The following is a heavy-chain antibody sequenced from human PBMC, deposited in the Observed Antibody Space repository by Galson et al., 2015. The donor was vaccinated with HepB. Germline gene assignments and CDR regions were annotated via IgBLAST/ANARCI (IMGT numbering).Heavy chain of an antibody. CDR2: TYHRSKWYN. Sequence: CAISGDSVSSNGAAWNWIRQSPSSGLEWLGRTYHRSKWYNEYAVSVRSRIIINPDTSKNQVSLQLNSVTPEDTAVYYCAREGYYFDYWCQGTLVTVSS. CDR3: AREGYYFDY. CDR1: GDSVSSNGAA. V-gene: IGHV6-1*01. J-gene: IGHJ4*02.